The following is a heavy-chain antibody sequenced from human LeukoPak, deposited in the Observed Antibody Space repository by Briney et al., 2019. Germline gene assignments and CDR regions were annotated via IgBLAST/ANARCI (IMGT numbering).Heavy chain of an antibody. Sequence: SETLSLTCAVYGGSFSGYYWSWIRQPPGKGLEWIGEINHSGSTNYNPSLKSRVTISVDTSKNQFSLKLSSVTAADTAVYYCARLGVGLYSGSYQRSVYYFDYWGQGTLVTVSS. CDR1: GGSFSGYY. J-gene: IGHJ4*02. CDR2: INHSGST. V-gene: IGHV4-34*01. D-gene: IGHD1-26*01. CDR3: ARLGVGLYSGSYQRSVYYFDY.